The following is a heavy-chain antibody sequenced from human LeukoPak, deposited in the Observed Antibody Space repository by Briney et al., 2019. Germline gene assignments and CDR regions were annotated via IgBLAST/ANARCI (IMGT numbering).Heavy chain of an antibody. CDR1: GYTFTGYY. J-gene: IGHJ3*02. D-gene: IGHD5-24*01. CDR2: INPNSGGT. Sequence: ASVTVSCMASGYTFTGYYMHWVRQAPGQGLEWMGWINPNSGGTNYAQKFQGRVTMTRDTSISTAYMELSRLRSDDTAVYYCARDLAFGEMVTNRGAFDIWGQGTMVTVSS. V-gene: IGHV1-2*02. CDR3: ARDLAFGEMVTNRGAFDI.